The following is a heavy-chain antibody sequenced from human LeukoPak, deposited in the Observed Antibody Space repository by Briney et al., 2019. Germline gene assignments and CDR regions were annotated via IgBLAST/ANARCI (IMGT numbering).Heavy chain of an antibody. J-gene: IGHJ4*02. D-gene: IGHD3-10*01. V-gene: IGHV4-59*08. CDR1: GGSISSYY. CDR2: IYYSGST. Sequence: SETLSLTCTVSGGSISSYYWSWIRQPPGKGLEWIGYIYYSGSTNYNPSLKSRVTISVDTSKNQFSLKLSSVTAADTAVYYCARAATYYYGSGSYYNLYYFDYWGQGTLVTVSS. CDR3: ARAATYYYGSGSYYNLYYFDY.